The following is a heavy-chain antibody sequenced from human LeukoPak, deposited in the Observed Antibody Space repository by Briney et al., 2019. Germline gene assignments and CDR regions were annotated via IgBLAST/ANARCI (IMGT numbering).Heavy chain of an antibody. D-gene: IGHD2-15*01. Sequence: ASVKVSCKGSGYTLTELSMHWVRQAPGKGLEWMGGFDPDDAETIYAQKFQGRVTMTEDTSTDTAYMELSSLRSEDTAVYYCATRDCSGGSCYSGYYYMDVWGKGTTVTVSS. CDR3: ATRDCSGGSCYSGYYYMDV. CDR1: GYTLTELS. J-gene: IGHJ6*03. CDR2: FDPDDAET. V-gene: IGHV1-24*01.